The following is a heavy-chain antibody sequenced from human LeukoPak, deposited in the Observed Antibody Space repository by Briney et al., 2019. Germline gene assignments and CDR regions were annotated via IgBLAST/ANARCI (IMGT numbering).Heavy chain of an antibody. CDR3: ARHGVAVAGTISWFYP. D-gene: IGHD6-19*01. V-gene: IGHV5-51*01. CDR2: IYPGDSDT. CDR1: GSRFTSYW. Sequence: GASLKISCKGSGSRFTSYWIGWVRQMPGKGLEWRGIIYPGDSDTTYSPSFQGQVTISADKSISTSYLQWSSLKASDTAIYYCARHGVAVAGTISWFYPWGQGTLVTVSS. J-gene: IGHJ5*02.